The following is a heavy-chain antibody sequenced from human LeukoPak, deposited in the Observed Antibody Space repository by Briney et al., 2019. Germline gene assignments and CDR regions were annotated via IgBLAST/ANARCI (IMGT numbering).Heavy chain of an antibody. V-gene: IGHV1-69*13. CDR1: GGTFSSYA. Sequence: GASVKVSCKASGGTFSSYAISWVRQAPGQGLEWMGGIIPIFGTANYAQKFQGRVTITADESTSTAYMELSSLRSEDTAVYYCARDASPPWSDDCSGGSCFHTPKSWFDPWGQGTLVTVSS. CDR2: IIPIFGTA. CDR3: ARDASPPWSDDCSGGSCFHTPKSWFDP. J-gene: IGHJ5*02. D-gene: IGHD2-15*01.